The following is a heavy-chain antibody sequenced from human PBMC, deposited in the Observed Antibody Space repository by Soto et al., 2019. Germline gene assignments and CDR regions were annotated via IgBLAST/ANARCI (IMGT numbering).Heavy chain of an antibody. Sequence: SETLSLTCAVSGGSFSGDLWTWIRQTPGKGLEWIGEVNHSTGAKYNPSLKSRVTISVDMSKKQFSLKLSSLTAADTGVYYCAFRYDFYYGFDVWGQGTTVTV. CDR2: VNHSTGA. V-gene: IGHV4-34*01. CDR3: AFRYDFYYGFDV. CDR1: GGSFSGDL. J-gene: IGHJ6*02.